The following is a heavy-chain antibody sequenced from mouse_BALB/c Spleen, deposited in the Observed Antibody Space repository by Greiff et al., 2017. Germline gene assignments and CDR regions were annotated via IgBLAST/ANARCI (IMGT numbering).Heavy chain of an antibody. Sequence: EVQLQQSGPELVKPGASVKMSCKASGYTFTSYVMHWVKQKPGQGLEWIGYINPYNDGTKYNEKFKGKATLTSDKSSSTAYMELSSLTSEDSAVYYCARDPFITTVVADYWGQGTTLTVSS. CDR2: INPYNDGT. CDR3: ARDPFITTVVADY. V-gene: IGHV1-14*01. J-gene: IGHJ2*01. D-gene: IGHD1-1*01. CDR1: GYTFTSYV.